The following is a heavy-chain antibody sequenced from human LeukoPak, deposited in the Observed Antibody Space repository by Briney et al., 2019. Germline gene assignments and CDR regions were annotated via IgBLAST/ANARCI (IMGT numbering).Heavy chain of an antibody. J-gene: IGHJ4*02. CDR1: VGSISSSSYY. CDR2: IYSGST. V-gene: IGHV4-39*01. Sequence: PSETLSLTCTVSVGSISSSSYYWGWVRQPPGKGLEWIANIYSGSTYYSPSLRSRVTISVDTSKNQFSLKLTSVTAADTAVYYCARHASVSANWPRPLDYWGQGSLVTVSS. CDR3: ARHASVSANWPRPLDY. D-gene: IGHD2-21*01.